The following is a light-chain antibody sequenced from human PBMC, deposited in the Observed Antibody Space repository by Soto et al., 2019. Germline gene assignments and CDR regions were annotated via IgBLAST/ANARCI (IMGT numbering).Light chain of an antibody. V-gene: IGKV3-20*01. CDR2: GTS. Sequence: DIVLTQSPGTLSVSPGERATLSCRASQTISSNYLAWYQQKPGQPPSLLIYGTSSRATGIPDRFSGSGSGTDFTLPISRLEPEDSAIYYCQQYGSWTFGQGTKVEIK. J-gene: IGKJ1*01. CDR1: QTISSNY. CDR3: QQYGSWT.